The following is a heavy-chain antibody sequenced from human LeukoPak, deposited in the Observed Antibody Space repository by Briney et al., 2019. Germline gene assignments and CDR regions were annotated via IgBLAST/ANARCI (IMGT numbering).Heavy chain of an antibody. V-gene: IGHV1-18*01. J-gene: IGHJ4*02. Sequence: ASAKISCMASGYTFTSYGISCVRPAPGQGVEWMGWISAYNGNTNYAQKLQGRVTMTTDASTSTAYMELRSLRSDDTAVYYCARQGAVGATRFDYWGQGTLVTVSS. CDR1: GYTFTSYG. CDR2: ISAYNGNT. CDR3: ARQGAVGATRFDY. D-gene: IGHD1-26*01.